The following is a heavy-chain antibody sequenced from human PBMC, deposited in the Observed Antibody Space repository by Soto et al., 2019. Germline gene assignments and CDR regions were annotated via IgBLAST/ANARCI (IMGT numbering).Heavy chain of an antibody. J-gene: IGHJ2*01. CDR3: ARHYYDILTGYPGYFDL. CDR1: GYTFTSYG. V-gene: IGHV1-18*01. Sequence: GASVKVSCKASGYTFTSYGISWVRQAPGQGLEWMGWISAYNGNTNYAQKLQGRVTMTTDTSTSTAYMELRSLRSDDTAVYYCARHYYDILTGYPGYFDLWGRGTLVTVSS. CDR2: ISAYNGNT. D-gene: IGHD3-9*01.